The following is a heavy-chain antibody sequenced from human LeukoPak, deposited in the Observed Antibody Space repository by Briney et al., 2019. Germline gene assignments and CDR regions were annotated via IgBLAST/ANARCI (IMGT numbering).Heavy chain of an antibody. Sequence: GSLRLSCAASGFTFSSYAMSWVRQAPGKGLEWVSAISGSGGSTYYADSVKGRFTISRDNSKNTLYLQMNSLRAEDTAVYYCANPKFLGELVPFDYWGQGTLVTVSS. CDR3: ANPKFLGELVPFDY. V-gene: IGHV3-23*01. CDR1: GFTFSSYA. J-gene: IGHJ4*02. CDR2: ISGSGGST. D-gene: IGHD3-16*01.